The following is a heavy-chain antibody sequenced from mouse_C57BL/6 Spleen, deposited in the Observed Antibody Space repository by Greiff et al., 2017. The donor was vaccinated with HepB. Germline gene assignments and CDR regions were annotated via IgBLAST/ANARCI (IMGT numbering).Heavy chain of an antibody. CDR1: GYTFTSYW. V-gene: IGHV1-50*01. CDR2: IDHSDSYT. J-gene: IGHJ2*01. CDR3: ARFGGNYFDY. Sequence: VQLQQPGAELVKPGASVKLSCKASGYTFTSYWMQWVKQRPGQGLEWIGEIDHSDSYTNYNQKFKGKATLTVATTSSTAYMQLSSLTSEDSAVYYCARFGGNYFDYWGQGTTLTVSS.